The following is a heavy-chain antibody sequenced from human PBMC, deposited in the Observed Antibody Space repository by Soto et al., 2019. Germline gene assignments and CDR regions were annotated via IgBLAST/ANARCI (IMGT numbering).Heavy chain of an antibody. CDR2: INHGGST. CDR1: GGSFSCYY. Sequence: SETQSLTCAVYGGSFSCYYWSWIRQPPGKGLEWIGEINHGGSTNYNPSLKSRVTISVDTSKNQFSLKLSSVTAADTAVYYCARVGYCSSTNCYYFDYWGQGTLVTVSS. J-gene: IGHJ4*02. D-gene: IGHD2-2*01. CDR3: ARVGYCSSTNCYYFDY. V-gene: IGHV4-34*01.